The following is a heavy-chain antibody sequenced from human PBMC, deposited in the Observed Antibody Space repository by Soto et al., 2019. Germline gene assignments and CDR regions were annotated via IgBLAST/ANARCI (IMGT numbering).Heavy chain of an antibody. CDR3: AGGITVAGPSRDGFDI. V-gene: IGHV4-4*02. J-gene: IGHJ3*02. CDR1: SGPISSSNW. CDR2: IYHSGST. Sequence: QVQLQESGPGLVKPSGTLSLTCAVSSGPISSSNWWSWVRQPPGKGLEWIGEIYHSGSTNKNPSLKSRVTISIDKSTNQFSLNLSSVTAADTAVYYCAGGITVAGPSRDGFDIWGQGTMVTVSS. D-gene: IGHD6-19*01.